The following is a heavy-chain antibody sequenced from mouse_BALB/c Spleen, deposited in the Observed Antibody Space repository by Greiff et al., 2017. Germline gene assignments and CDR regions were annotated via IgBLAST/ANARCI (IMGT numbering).Heavy chain of an antibody. CDR1: GFTFSDYG. D-gene: IGHD3-1*01. CDR3: ARERAMDY. J-gene: IGHJ2*01. V-gene: IGHV5-15*02. Sequence: EVKLVESGGGLVQPGGSRKLSCAASGFTFSDYGMAWVRQAPGKGPEWVAFISNLAYSIYYADTVTGRFTISRENAKNTLYLEMSSLRSEDTAMYYCARERAMDYWGQGTTLTVSS. CDR2: ISNLAYSI.